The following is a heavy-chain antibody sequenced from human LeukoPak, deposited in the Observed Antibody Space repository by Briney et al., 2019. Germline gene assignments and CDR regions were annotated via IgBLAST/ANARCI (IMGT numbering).Heavy chain of an antibody. J-gene: IGHJ4*02. V-gene: IGHV4-61*01. CDR3: ARGSYSISSFDY. CDR1: GGSISSTTYY. CDR2: IYYSGST. D-gene: IGHD6-6*01. Sequence: PSETLSLTCIVSGGSISSTTYYWSWIRQPPGKGLEWIGFIYYSGSTDYNPSLKSRVTISVDTSKNQFSLKLSSVTAADTAVYYCARGSYSISSFDYWGQGTLVTVSS.